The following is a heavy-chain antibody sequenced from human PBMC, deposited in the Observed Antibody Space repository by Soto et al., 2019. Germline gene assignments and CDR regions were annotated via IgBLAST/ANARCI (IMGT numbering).Heavy chain of an antibody. CDR1: GFTFSSYS. Sequence: ESGGGLVKPGGSLRLSCAASGFTFSSYSMNWVRQAPGKGLEWVSSISSSSSYIYYADSVKGRFTISRDNAKNSLYLQMNSLRAEDTAVYYCARVGSGYSYGYGSDYWGQGTLVTVSS. D-gene: IGHD5-18*01. V-gene: IGHV3-21*01. CDR2: ISSSSSYI. CDR3: ARVGSGYSYGYGSDY. J-gene: IGHJ4*02.